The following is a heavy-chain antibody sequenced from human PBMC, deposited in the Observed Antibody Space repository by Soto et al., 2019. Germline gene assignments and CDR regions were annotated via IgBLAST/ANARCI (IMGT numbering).Heavy chain of an antibody. CDR3: AKRQVTVVTPGYFQH. CDR1: GFTFSSYG. CDR2: ISYDGSNK. J-gene: IGHJ1*01. V-gene: IGHV3-30*18. Sequence: QVQLVESGGGVVQPGRSLRLSCAASGFTFSSYGMHWVRQAPDKGLEWVAIISYDGSNKYYADSVKGRFTISRDNSKNTLYLEKNCLRAEETGLYYCAKRQVTVVTPGYFQHWGQGTLVTVSS. D-gene: IGHD2-21*02.